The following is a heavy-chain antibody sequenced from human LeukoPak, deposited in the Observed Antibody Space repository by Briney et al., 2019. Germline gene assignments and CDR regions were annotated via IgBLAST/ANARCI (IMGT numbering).Heavy chain of an antibody. CDR1: GGSISSYY. Sequence: SETLSLTCTVSGGSISSYYWSWIRQPPGKGLEWIGYIYYSGSTNYNPSLKSRVTMSADTSKNQFSLKLSSVTAADTAVYYCARAVSGTYADYWGQGTLVTVSS. CDR2: IYYSGST. CDR3: ARAVSGTYADY. D-gene: IGHD1-26*01. J-gene: IGHJ4*02. V-gene: IGHV4-59*12.